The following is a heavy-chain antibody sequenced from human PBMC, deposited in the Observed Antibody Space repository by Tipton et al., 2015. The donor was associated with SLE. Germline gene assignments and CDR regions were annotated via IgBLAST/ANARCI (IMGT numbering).Heavy chain of an antibody. Sequence: LRLSCAVSGGSFSSGGYAWSWIRQPPGKGLEWIGYIYDTGNTYYNPSLKSRVTISLNRTKNQFSLKVDSVTAADTAVYFCAREGDGYNFFGYWGQGTLVTVSA. J-gene: IGHJ4*02. CDR3: AREGDGYNFFGY. CDR2: IYDTGNT. D-gene: IGHD5-24*01. CDR1: GGSFSSGGYA. V-gene: IGHV4-30-2*01.